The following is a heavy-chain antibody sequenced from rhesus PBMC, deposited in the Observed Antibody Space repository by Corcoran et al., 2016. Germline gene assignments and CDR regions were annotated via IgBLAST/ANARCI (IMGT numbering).Heavy chain of an antibody. CDR2: IYVSGSST. J-gene: IGHJ4*01. D-gene: IGHD1-14*01. CDR3: ARAPDGWNDGYY. CDR1: GGSISSSY. Sequence: QLQLQESGPGLVKPSETLSVTCAVSGGSISSSYWSWIRQAPGKGLEWIGYIYVSGSSTNYNPSLKSRFTLSVDTSKNQLSLKLSSVTTADTAVYYCARAPDGWNDGYYWGQGVLVIVSS. V-gene: IGHV4-169*01.